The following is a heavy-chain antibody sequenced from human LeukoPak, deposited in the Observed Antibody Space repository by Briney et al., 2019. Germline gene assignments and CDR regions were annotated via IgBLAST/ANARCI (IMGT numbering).Heavy chain of an antibody. V-gene: IGHV1-69*06. CDR2: IIPIFGTA. CDR3: ARVDTVTTGSFDY. J-gene: IGHJ4*02. Sequence: GASVKVSCKASGGTFSSYAISWVRQAPGQGLEWMGGIIPIFGTANYAQKFQGRVTITADKSTSTAYMELSSLRSEDTAVYYCARVDTVTTGSFDYWGQGTLVTVSS. D-gene: IGHD4-17*01. CDR1: GGTFSSYA.